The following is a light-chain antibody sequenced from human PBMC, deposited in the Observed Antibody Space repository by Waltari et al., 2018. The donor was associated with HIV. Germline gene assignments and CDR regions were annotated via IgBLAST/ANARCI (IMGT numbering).Light chain of an antibody. CDR3: CSYAGSSTWV. Sequence: QSALTQPASVSGSPGQSITISCTGTSSDVGSYHFVSWYQQHPGKAPKLMIYEDNKRPSGVSNRFSGSKSGNTASLTISGLQAEDEADYSCCSYAGSSTWVFGGGTKLTVL. CDR2: EDN. V-gene: IGLV2-23*01. J-gene: IGLJ3*02. CDR1: SSDVGSYHF.